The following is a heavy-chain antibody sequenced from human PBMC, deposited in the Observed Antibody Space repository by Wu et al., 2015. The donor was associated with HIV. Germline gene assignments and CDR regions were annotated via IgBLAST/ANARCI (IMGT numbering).Heavy chain of an antibody. D-gene: IGHD5-12*01. V-gene: IGHV1-2*02. J-gene: IGHJ3*02. CDR3: ARPVLGGYYDAFDI. CDR2: INPNSGAT. Sequence: QVQLVQSGAEVKKPGASVKVSCKASGYTFTDYYIHWVRHAPGQGLEWMAWINPNSGATNYAQKFQGRVTMTRDTSITTAYMYLSSLRSDDTAVYYCARPVLGGYYDAFDIWAKGQWSPSLQ. CDR1: GYTFTDYY.